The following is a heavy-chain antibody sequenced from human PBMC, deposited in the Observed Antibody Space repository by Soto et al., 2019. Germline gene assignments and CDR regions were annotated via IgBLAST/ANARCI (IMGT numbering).Heavy chain of an antibody. J-gene: IGHJ5*02. V-gene: IGHV4-4*02. CDR2: IYHSGST. D-gene: IGHD1-26*01. CDR3: AHRPIVGAAT. CDR1: GGSISNSNW. Sequence: SETLSLTCGVFGGSISNSNWWTWVRQPPGKGLEWIGEIYHSGSTNYNSSLMSRVTISLDKPNNQFSLKLTSVTAADTAVYYCAHRPIVGAATWGQGTLVTVSS.